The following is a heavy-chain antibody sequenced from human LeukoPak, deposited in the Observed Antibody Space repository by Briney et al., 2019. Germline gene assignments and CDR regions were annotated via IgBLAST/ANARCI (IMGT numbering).Heavy chain of an antibody. Sequence: GGSLRLSCAASGFIFSSYAVLWVRQAPGKGLEWVAVLIYDGSDKHYADSVKGRFTISRDNSKNTLYLQMDSLRAEDTAVYYCARDITGSYSSDYWGQGTLVTVSS. CDR1: GFIFSSYA. V-gene: IGHV3-30-3*01. J-gene: IGHJ4*02. CDR2: LIYDGSDK. D-gene: IGHD1-26*01. CDR3: ARDITGSYSSDY.